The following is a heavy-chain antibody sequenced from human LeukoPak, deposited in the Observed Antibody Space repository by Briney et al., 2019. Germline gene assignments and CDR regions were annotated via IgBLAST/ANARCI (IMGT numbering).Heavy chain of an antibody. CDR2: IYYSGST. V-gene: IGHV4-61*01. CDR3: ARLNPYHENNDHNVGQESANYYGMDV. Sequence: SETLSLTCTVSGGSVSSGSYYWSWIRPPPGKGLEWIGYIYYSGSTNYNPSLKSRVTISVDTSKNQFSLKLRSVTAADTAVYYCARLNPYHENNDHNVGQESANYYGMDVWGQGTTVTVSS. CDR1: GGSVSSGSYY. D-gene: IGHD1-14*01. J-gene: IGHJ6*02.